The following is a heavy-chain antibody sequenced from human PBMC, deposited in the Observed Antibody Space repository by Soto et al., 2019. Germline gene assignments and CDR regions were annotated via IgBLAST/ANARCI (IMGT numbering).Heavy chain of an antibody. CDR1: GFTFSNAL. CDR2: VTSKTDGGTS. D-gene: IGHD3-3*01. Sequence: GGSLRLSSAASGFTFSNALLSWIRRAPGQVLEWACGVTSKTDGGTSDCAAPVKGRFTISRDDSKSMLYLHMQSLTTEAAAVYYCTTELRFQYGMDVWGQGTTGTVSS. J-gene: IGHJ6*02. CDR3: TTELRFQYGMDV. V-gene: IGHV3-15*01.